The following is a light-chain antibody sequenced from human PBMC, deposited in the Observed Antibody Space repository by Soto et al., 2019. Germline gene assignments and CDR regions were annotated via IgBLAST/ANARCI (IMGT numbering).Light chain of an antibody. CDR1: QSINNRY. Sequence: EIVLTQSPGTLSLSPGERATLSCRASQSINNRYLAWYQQKPGLAPRLLIYGASSRATGIPDRFIGSGSGTDFTLTISRLEPEDFAVYYCQQFGSSPGFTFGPGTKVDIK. CDR2: GAS. CDR3: QQFGSSPGFT. J-gene: IGKJ3*01. V-gene: IGKV3-20*01.